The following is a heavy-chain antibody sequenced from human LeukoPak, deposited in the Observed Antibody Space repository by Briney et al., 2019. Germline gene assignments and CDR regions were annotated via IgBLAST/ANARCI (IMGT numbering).Heavy chain of an antibody. CDR3: ARDQEPYYYYGMDV. CDR2: ISAYNGNT. D-gene: IGHD1-26*01. Sequence: ASVKVSCKASGYTFTSYYMHWVRQAPGQGLEWMGWISAYNGNTNYAQKLQGRVTMTTDTSTSTAYMELRSLRSDDTAVYYCARDQEPYYYYGMDVWGQGTTVTVSS. CDR1: GYTFTSYY. J-gene: IGHJ6*02. V-gene: IGHV1-18*04.